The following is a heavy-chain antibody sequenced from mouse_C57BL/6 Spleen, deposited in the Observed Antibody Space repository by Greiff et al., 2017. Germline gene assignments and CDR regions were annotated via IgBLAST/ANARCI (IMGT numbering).Heavy chain of an antibody. CDR3: ARSPYDYNAMDY. CDR1: GFTFTDYY. Sequence: EVKLVESGGGLVQPGGSLSLSCAASGFTFTDYYMSWVRQPPGKALEWLGFIRNKANGYTTEYSACVKGRFTISRDNSQSILYLQMNALRAEDSATYYCARSPYDYNAMDYWGQGTSVTVSS. CDR2: IRNKANGYTT. D-gene: IGHD6-5*01. V-gene: IGHV7-3*01. J-gene: IGHJ4*01.